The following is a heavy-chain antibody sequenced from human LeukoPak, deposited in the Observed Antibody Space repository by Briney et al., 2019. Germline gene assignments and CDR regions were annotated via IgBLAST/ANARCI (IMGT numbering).Heavy chain of an antibody. V-gene: IGHV3-53*01. CDR2: IYYGGNT. Sequence: GGSLRLSCAASGFTVHDNYMSWVRQAPGKGLEWISVIYYGGNTYYSDSVKGRFTISRDNSKNTLYLQMNSLRAEDTAVYYCVQITMIPLYGMDVWGQGTMVTVSS. J-gene: IGHJ3*01. CDR1: GFTVHDNY. D-gene: IGHD3-22*01. CDR3: VQITMIPLYGMDV.